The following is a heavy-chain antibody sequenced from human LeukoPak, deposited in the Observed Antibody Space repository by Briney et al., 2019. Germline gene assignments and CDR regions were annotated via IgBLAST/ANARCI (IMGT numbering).Heavy chain of an antibody. CDR2: ISGSGGST. CDR1: GFTFSSYA. V-gene: IGHV3-23*01. D-gene: IGHD2-2*01. CDR3: AKDYQLLGCYFDY. J-gene: IGHJ4*02. Sequence: PGGSLRLSCAASGFTFSSYAMSWVRQAPGKGLEWVSAISGSGGSTYYADSVKGRFTISRDNSKNTLYLQMNSLRAEDTAVYYRAKDYQLLGCYFDYWGQGTLVTVSS.